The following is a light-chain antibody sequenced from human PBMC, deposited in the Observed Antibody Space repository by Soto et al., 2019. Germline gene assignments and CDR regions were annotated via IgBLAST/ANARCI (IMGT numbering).Light chain of an antibody. V-gene: IGLV2-14*01. Sequence: QSVLTQPASVSGSPGQSITISCTGTSSDIGAYNYVSWYQQHPGKAPKLMIYDVSYRPSGVSNRFSAFKSGNTASLTISGLQAEDEADYYCSSYTSSSTVVFGGGTQLTVL. CDR2: DVS. CDR1: SSDIGAYNY. CDR3: SSYTSSSTVV. J-gene: IGLJ2*01.